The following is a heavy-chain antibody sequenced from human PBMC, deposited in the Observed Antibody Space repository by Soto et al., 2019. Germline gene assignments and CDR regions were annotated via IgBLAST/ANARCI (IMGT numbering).Heavy chain of an antibody. D-gene: IGHD3-3*01. CDR2: TYYRSKWYN. J-gene: IGHJ3*02. CDR3: ARDGVVFGAFDS. V-gene: IGHV6-1*01. Sequence: SQSLSLTCVVSGESVSSSRVAWNWIRQSPSRGLEWLGRTYYRSKWYNDYAVSVKSRITINPDTSKNQFSLQLSSVTPEDTAVYYCARDGVVFGAFDSRGQRTMVTVS. CDR1: GESVSSSRVA.